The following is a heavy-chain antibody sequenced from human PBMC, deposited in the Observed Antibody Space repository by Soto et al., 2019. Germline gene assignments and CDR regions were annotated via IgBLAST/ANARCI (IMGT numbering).Heavy chain of an antibody. CDR3: ARGGGFCGADCYKGGIDY. Sequence: QVQLVESGGGVGQPGRSLRLSCAASGFTFSPYTMHWVRQTPGKGLEWVAVISYDGGDKYYADSVRGRFTISRDNSKNTLFLQMNNLRAEDTALYYCARGGGFCGADCYKGGIDYWGQGALVTVSS. V-gene: IGHV3-30-3*01. CDR2: ISYDGGDK. D-gene: IGHD2-21*02. J-gene: IGHJ4*02. CDR1: GFTFSPYT.